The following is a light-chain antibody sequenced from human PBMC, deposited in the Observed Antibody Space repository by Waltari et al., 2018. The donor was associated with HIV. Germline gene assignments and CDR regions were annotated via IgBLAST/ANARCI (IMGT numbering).Light chain of an antibody. Sequence: SYELTQPSSVSVSPGQTARITCPGDILAQKYGRWFQQKPGQAPVVVIYEDSERPSGIPERFSGSSSGTTVTLTITGAQVEDDADYYCYSAGDHDVVFGGGTKLTVL. J-gene: IGLJ2*01. CDR3: YSAGDHDVV. CDR2: EDS. V-gene: IGLV3-27*01. CDR1: ILAQKY.